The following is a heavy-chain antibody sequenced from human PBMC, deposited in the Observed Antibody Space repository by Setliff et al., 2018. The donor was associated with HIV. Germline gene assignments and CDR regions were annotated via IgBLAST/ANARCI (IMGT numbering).Heavy chain of an antibody. D-gene: IGHD6-6*01. CDR3: ARSRYSSSSGDY. V-gene: IGHV1-8*01. J-gene: IGHJ4*02. CDR2: MNPNSGVS. Sequence: ASVKVSCKASATFTNVDIHWLRRATGQGLEWMGWMNPNSGVSGYGQKFQGRVTMTRDTSISTAYMELSSLTSEDTAVYYCARSRYSSSSGDYWGQGTLVTVSS. CDR1: ATFTNVD.